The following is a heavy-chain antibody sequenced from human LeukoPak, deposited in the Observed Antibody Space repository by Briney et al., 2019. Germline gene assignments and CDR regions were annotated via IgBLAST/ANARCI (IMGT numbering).Heavy chain of an antibody. CDR3: ARDRLSPFSSSRSGMDV. CDR1: GFTFSSYS. CDR2: ISSSSSYI. J-gene: IGHJ6*02. Sequence: PGGSLRLSCAASGFTFSSYSMNWVRQAPGKGLEWVSSISSSSSYIYYADSVKGRFTISRDSSKNTLYLQMNSLRAEDTAVYYCARDRLSPFSSSRSGMDVWGQGTTVTVSS. V-gene: IGHV3-21*04. D-gene: IGHD6-13*01.